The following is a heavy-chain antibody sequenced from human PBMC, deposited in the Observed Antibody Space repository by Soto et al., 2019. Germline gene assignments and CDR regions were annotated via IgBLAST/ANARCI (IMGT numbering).Heavy chain of an antibody. CDR1: GYTFTSYA. CDR2: INAGNGNT. V-gene: IGHV1-3*01. D-gene: IGHD1-7*01. J-gene: IGHJ4*02. CDR3: ARSLGSPYNWNYALEGVVY. Sequence: ASVKVSCKASGYTFTSYAMHWVRQAPGQRLEWMGWINAGNGNTKYSQKFQGRVTITRDTSASTAYMELSSLRSEDTAVYYCARSLGSPYNWNYALEGVVYWGQGTLVTVSS.